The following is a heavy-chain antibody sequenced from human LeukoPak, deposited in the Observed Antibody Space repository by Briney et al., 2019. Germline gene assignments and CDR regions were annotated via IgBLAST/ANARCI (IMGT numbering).Heavy chain of an antibody. D-gene: IGHD5-18*01. V-gene: IGHV3-23*01. CDR1: GFTFSSYA. Sequence: GGSLRLSCAASGFTFSSYAMSWVRQAPGKGLEWVSAISGSGGSTYYADSVKGRFTISRDNSKNTLYLQMNSLRAEDTAVYYCARKGYSYGYIFDYWGQGTLVTVSP. CDR3: ARKGYSYGYIFDY. CDR2: ISGSGGST. J-gene: IGHJ4*02.